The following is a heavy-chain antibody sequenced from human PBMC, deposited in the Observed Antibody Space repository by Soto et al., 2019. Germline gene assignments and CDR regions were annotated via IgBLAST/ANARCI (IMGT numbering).Heavy chain of an antibody. CDR1: GGSISSYY. J-gene: IGHJ4*02. D-gene: IGHD5-12*01. Sequence: SETLSLTCTVSGGSISSYYWSWIRQPPGKGLEWIGYIYYSGSTNYNPSLKSRVTISVDTSKNQFSLKLSSVTAADTAVYYCASSDSYSGYGLFDYWGQGTLVTVSS. V-gene: IGHV4-59*08. CDR2: IYYSGST. CDR3: ASSDSYSGYGLFDY.